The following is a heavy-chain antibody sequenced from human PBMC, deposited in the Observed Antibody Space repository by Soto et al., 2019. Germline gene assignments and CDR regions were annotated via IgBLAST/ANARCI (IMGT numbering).Heavy chain of an antibody. V-gene: IGHV4-59*01. D-gene: IGHD4-17*01. Sequence: SETLSLTCTVSGGSISSYYWSWIRQPPGRGLEWIGYIYYSGSTNYNPSLKSRVTISVDTSKNQFSLKLSSVTAADTAVYYCARTTYGDYAAFDIWGQGTMVTVSS. CDR2: IYYSGST. J-gene: IGHJ3*02. CDR1: GGSISSYY. CDR3: ARTTYGDYAAFDI.